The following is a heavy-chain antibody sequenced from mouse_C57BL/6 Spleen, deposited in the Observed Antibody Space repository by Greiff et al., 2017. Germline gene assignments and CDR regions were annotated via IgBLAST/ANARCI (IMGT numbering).Heavy chain of an antibody. CDR3: ARLFITTVVDY. CDR2: IYPGDGDT. J-gene: IGHJ2*01. CDR1: GYAFSSSW. Sequence: VQLQESGPELVKPGASVKISCKASGYAFSSSWMNWVKQRPGKGLEWIGRIYPGDGDTNYNGKFKGKATLTADKSSSTAYMQLSSLTSEDSAVYFCARLFITTVVDYWGQGTTLTVSS. V-gene: IGHV1-82*01. D-gene: IGHD1-1*01.